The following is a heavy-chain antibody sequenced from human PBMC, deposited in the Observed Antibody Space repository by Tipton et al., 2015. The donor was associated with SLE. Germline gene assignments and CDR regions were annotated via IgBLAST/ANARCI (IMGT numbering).Heavy chain of an antibody. V-gene: IGHV3-30*04. D-gene: IGHD3-22*01. CDR2: ISYDGSNK. CDR3: AKDHRVWEYYDSSGSFDCYFDY. Sequence: SLRLSCAASGFTFSSYAMHWVRQAPGKGLEWVAVISYDGSNKYYADSVKGRFTISRDNSKNTLYLQMNSLRAEDTAVYYCAKDHRVWEYYDSSGSFDCYFDYWGQGTLVTVSS. J-gene: IGHJ4*02. CDR1: GFTFSSYA.